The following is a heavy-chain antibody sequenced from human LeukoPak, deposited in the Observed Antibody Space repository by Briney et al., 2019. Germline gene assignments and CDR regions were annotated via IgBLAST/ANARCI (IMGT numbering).Heavy chain of an antibody. D-gene: IGHD3-16*01. CDR3: AKDVAYTFDY. V-gene: IGHV3-30*02. CDR1: GFPLSTYG. CDR2: IHYDGYTT. J-gene: IGHJ4*02. Sequence: GGSLRLSCVTSGFPLSTYGVHWVRQAPGSGLEWLAYIHYDGYTTNYADSVKGRFTISRENSKNTLYLQMNSLRTGDTAVYYCAKDVAYTFDYWGQGTLVTVSS.